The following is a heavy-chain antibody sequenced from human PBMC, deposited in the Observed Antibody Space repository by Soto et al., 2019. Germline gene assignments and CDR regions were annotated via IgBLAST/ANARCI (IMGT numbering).Heavy chain of an antibody. CDR1: GGSISSYY. V-gene: IGHV4-59*01. Sequence: SETLSLTCTVSGGSISSYYWSWIRQPPGKGLEWIGYIYYSGSTNYNPSLKSRVTISVDTSKNQFSLKLSSVTAADTAVYYCARAHDSSGYVPLAWFDPWGQGTLVTVSS. CDR3: ARAHDSSGYVPLAWFDP. D-gene: IGHD3-22*01. CDR2: IYYSGST. J-gene: IGHJ5*02.